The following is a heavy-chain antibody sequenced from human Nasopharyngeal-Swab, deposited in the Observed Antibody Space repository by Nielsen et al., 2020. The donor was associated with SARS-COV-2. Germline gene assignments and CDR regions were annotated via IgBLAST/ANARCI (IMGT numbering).Heavy chain of an antibody. Sequence: GSLKISCAASGFTFSSYGMHWVRQAPGKGLEWVAVISYDGSNKHYADSVKGRFTISRDNSKNTLYLQMNSLRAEDTAVYYCAREAQTGYSGGWTYYYYGMDVWGQGTTVTVSS. CDR2: ISYDGSNK. J-gene: IGHJ6*02. CDR3: AREAQTGYSGGWTYYYYGMDV. V-gene: IGHV3-30*03. CDR1: GFTFSSYG. D-gene: IGHD6-19*01.